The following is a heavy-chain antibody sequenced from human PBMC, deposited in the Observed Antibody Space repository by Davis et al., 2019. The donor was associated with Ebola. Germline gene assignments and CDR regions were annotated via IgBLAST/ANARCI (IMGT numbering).Heavy chain of an antibody. D-gene: IGHD1-14*01. J-gene: IGHJ4*02. V-gene: IGHV3-48*02. CDR2: ISSSGSNI. Sequence: GESLKISCAASGFTFSSYGMNWVRQAPGKGLEWLSHISSSGSNIYYADSVKGRFPISRDNARNSLYLQMNSLRDEDTAIYYCVRAQTSWGQGTLVTVSS. CDR1: GFTFSSYG. CDR3: VRAQTS.